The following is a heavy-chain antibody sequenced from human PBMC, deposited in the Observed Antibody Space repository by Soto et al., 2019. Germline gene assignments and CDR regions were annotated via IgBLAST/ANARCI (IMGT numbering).Heavy chain of an antibody. CDR1: GFTFNIYA. CDR3: AKDRYLDHDSRGYLFDN. CDR2: ISRYGDIT. Sequence: EVQLLESGGDLIQPGGSLILSCAASGFTFNIYAMTWVRQAPGKGLEWVSAISRYGDITYYADSVEGRFSISRDNSKNTLYLQMNSLRAEDTAVYYCAKDRYLDHDSRGYLFDNWGQGTLVTVSS. J-gene: IGHJ4*02. V-gene: IGHV3-23*01. D-gene: IGHD3-22*01.